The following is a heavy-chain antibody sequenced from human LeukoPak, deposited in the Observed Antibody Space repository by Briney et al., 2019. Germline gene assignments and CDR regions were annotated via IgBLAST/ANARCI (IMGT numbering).Heavy chain of an antibody. V-gene: IGHV4-61*09. CDR2: IYTSGST. Sequence: SQTLSLTCTVSGCSINSGSKYWNWIRQPAGQGLEWIGHIYTSGSTNYNPSLKSRVTISMDRSKNQFSVKLSSVTATDTAVYYCARSLYGLDASDIWGQGTMVTVSS. CDR3: ARSLYGLDASDI. J-gene: IGHJ3*02. CDR1: GCSINSGSKY. D-gene: IGHD2-2*02.